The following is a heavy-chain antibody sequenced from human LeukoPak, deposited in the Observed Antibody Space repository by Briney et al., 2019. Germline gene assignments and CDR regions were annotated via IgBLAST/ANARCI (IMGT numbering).Heavy chain of an antibody. V-gene: IGHV1-2*02. CDR3: ARDQRYSSAWYDEGGYYFDY. Sequence: ASVKVSCKASGYTFTDYYMHWVRQAPGQGLEWMGWINPNSGGTKYVQKFQGRVTVTRDTSISTAYMELSRLRSDDTAVYYCARDQRYSSAWYDEGGYYFDYWGQGTPVTVSS. J-gene: IGHJ4*02. CDR1: GYTFTDYY. D-gene: IGHD6-19*01. CDR2: INPNSGGT.